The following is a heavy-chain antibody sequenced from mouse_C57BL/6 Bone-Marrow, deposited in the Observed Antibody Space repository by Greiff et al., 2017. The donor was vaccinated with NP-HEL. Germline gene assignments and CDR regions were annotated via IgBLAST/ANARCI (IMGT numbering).Heavy chain of an antibody. CDR3: TTYYYVGY. CDR2: IDPENGDT. CDR1: GFNIKDDY. V-gene: IGHV14-4*01. Sequence: DVQLQESGAELVRPGASVKLSCTASGFNIKDDYMHWVKQRPEQGLEWIGWIDPENGDTEYASKFQGKATITADTSSYTAYLQLSSLTSEDTAVYYCTTYYYVGYWGQGTTLTVSS. J-gene: IGHJ2*01.